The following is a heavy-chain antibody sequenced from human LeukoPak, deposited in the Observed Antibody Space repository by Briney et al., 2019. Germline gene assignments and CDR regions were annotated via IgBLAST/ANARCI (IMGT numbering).Heavy chain of an antibody. D-gene: IGHD2-15*01. CDR3: ARTRDCSGGSCYPYYFDY. Sequence: ASVKVSCKASGGTFSSYAISWVRQAPGQGLEWMGRIIPILGIANYAQKFQGRVTITADKSTNTAYMELSSLRSEDTAVYYCARTRDCSGGSCYPYYFDYWGQGTLVTVSS. CDR2: IIPILGIA. CDR1: GGTFSSYA. J-gene: IGHJ4*02. V-gene: IGHV1-69*04.